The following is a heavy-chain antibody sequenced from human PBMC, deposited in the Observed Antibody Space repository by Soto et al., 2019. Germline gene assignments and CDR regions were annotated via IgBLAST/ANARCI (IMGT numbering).Heavy chain of an antibody. Sequence: SETLSLTCTVSGGSISSGGYYWSWIRQHPGKGLEWIGYIYYSGSTYYNPSLKSRVTISVDTSKNQFSLKLSSVTAADTAVYYCARFDYSNYGSVDYWGQGTLVTVSS. J-gene: IGHJ4*02. CDR3: ARFDYSNYGSVDY. V-gene: IGHV4-31*03. CDR2: IYYSGST. CDR1: GGSISSGGYY. D-gene: IGHD4-4*01.